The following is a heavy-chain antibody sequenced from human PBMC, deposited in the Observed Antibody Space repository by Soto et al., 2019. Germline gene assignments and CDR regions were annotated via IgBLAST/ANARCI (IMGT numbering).Heavy chain of an antibody. CDR2: INTATGNT. J-gene: IGHJ5*02. CDR3: ARDILFENWFAP. V-gene: IGHV1-3*04. CDR1: GDTFTNNA. Sequence: ASVKASCKASGDTFTNNAMHWVRQAPAQRLEWMGWINTATGNTKYSRKFLGRISLTRDTSATTVYMELSRLTSTDTAVYYCARDILFENWFAPWGQGTLVTVSS.